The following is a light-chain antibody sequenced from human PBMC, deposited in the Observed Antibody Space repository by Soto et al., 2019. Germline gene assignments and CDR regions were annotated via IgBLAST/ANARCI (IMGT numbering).Light chain of an antibody. Sequence: DIQMTQSPSTLSASVGDRVTTTCRASQTITTWLAWYQQKPGKAPKLLIYDASTLESGVPSRFSGSGFGTEFSLTISSLQPDDFASYYCQQYNTLSGTFGQGTKVDI. CDR1: QTITTW. J-gene: IGKJ1*01. CDR2: DAS. CDR3: QQYNTLSGT. V-gene: IGKV1-5*01.